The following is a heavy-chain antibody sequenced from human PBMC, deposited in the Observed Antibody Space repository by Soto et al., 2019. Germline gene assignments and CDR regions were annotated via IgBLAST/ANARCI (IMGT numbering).Heavy chain of an antibody. CDR3: AKNQGVELVPLATVDWFDP. V-gene: IGHV3-23*01. D-gene: IGHD1-26*01. CDR2: ISGSGFKK. Sequence: PGGSLRLSWSASGFIFENFGMSWVRQAPGKGLEWISSISGSGFKKYYADSVKGRFTISRDNSKSTVYLELNNLSAEDTAVYHCAKNQGVELVPLATVDWFDPWGQGSGFTVSS. J-gene: IGHJ5*02. CDR1: GFIFENFG.